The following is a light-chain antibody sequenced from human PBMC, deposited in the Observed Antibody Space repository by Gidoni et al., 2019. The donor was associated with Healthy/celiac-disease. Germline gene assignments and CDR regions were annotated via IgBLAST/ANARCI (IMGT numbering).Light chain of an antibody. CDR2: AAS. V-gene: IGKV1-39*01. CDR3: QQSYSTWT. Sequence: DTQMTQSPSSLSASVGDRVTITCRASQSISSYLNWYQQKPGKAPKLLIYAASSLQSGVPSRFSGSGSWTDFTLTISSLQPEDFATYSCQQSYSTWTFXHXTKVXIK. J-gene: IGKJ1*01. CDR1: QSISSY.